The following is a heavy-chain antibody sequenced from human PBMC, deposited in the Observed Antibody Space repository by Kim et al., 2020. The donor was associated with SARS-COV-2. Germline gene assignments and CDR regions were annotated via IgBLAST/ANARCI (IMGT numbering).Heavy chain of an antibody. J-gene: IGHJ6*02. Sequence: GGSLRLSCAASGFTFSSYEMNWVRQAPGKGLEWVSYISSSGSTIYYADSVKGRFTISRDNAKNSLYLQMNSLRAEDTAVYYCARPIAAAGMNWNSYGMDVWGQGTTVTVSS. D-gene: IGHD6-13*01. V-gene: IGHV3-48*03. CDR3: ARPIAAAGMNWNSYGMDV. CDR1: GFTFSSYE. CDR2: ISSSGSTI.